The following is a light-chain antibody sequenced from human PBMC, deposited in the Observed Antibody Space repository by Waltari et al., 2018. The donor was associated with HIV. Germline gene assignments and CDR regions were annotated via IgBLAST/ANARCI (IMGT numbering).Light chain of an antibody. CDR1: QSLLQSDGYDY. Sequence: DVVMTQSPHSFSVRPGEPASISCWSSQSLLQSDGYDYLDCYFQRPGQAPQLLIYLGSYRASGVPDRFSGSGSGTNFTLTLNEVGPEDAGIYYCMQALQGLSFGGGTKVEI. CDR2: LGS. V-gene: IGKV2-28*01. J-gene: IGKJ4*01. CDR3: MQALQGLS.